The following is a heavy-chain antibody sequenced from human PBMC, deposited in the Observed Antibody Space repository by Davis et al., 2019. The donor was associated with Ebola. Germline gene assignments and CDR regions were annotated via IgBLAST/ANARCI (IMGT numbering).Heavy chain of an antibody. CDR1: GFTFRSFA. D-gene: IGHD3-9*01. CDR3: ARGSSGDILAGYWSRGHFYFDY. Sequence: PGGFLRLSCAASGFTFRSFAMSWVRQAPGKGLEWVSAITGSGGTTFYADSVKGRFTISRDNSKNTLYLQMNSLRAEDTAVYYCARGSSGDILAGYWSRGHFYFDYWGQGTLVTVSS. V-gene: IGHV3-23*01. CDR2: ITGSGGTT. J-gene: IGHJ4*02.